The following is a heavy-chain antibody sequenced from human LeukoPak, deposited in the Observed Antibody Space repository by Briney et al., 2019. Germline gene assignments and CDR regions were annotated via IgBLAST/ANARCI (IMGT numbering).Heavy chain of an antibody. J-gene: IGHJ4*02. D-gene: IGHD3-22*01. Sequence: GGSLTLSCAASGFTFSGSAMHWVRQASGKGLEWVGRIRSKANSYATAYAASVKGRFTISRDDSKNTAYLQMNSLKTEDTAVYYCTKYDSSAHFDYWGQGTLVTVSS. V-gene: IGHV3-73*01. CDR3: TKYDSSAHFDY. CDR2: IRSKANSYAT. CDR1: GFTFSGSA.